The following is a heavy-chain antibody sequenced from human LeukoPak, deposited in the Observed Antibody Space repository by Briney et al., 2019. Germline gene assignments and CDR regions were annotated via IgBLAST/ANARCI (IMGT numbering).Heavy chain of an antibody. J-gene: IGHJ4*02. V-gene: IGHV4-30-2*01. CDR3: ARGVDYSNYFDY. CDR2: IYHSGST. CDR1: GGSISSGGYS. D-gene: IGHD4-11*01. Sequence: SQALSLPSAVSGGSISSGGYSWSWIRPPPGKGLEWIGYIYHSGSTYYNPSLKSRVTISVDRSKNQFSLKLSSVTAADTAVYYCARGVDYSNYFDYWGQGTLVTVSS.